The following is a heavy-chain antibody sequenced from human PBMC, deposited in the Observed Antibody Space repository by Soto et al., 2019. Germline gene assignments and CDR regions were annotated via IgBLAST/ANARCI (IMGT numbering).Heavy chain of an antibody. Sequence: SVKVSCKASGGTFSSYSISWVRQAPGQGLEWMGRIIPILGIANYAQKFQGRVTITADKSTSTAYMELSSLRSEDTAVYYCARAVGRSGWYFDLWGRGTLVTVSS. CDR2: IIPILGIA. V-gene: IGHV1-69*04. J-gene: IGHJ2*01. CDR1: GGTFSSYS. D-gene: IGHD3-10*01. CDR3: ARAVGRSGWYFDL.